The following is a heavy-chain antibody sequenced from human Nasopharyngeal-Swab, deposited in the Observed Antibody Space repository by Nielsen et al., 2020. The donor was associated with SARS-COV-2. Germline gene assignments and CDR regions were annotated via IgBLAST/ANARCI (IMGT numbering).Heavy chain of an antibody. CDR2: IYSGGST. Sequence: WIRQPPGKGLEWVSVIYSGGSTHYADSVKGRFTISRDNSKNTLYLQMNSLRAEDTAVYYCARDRFSGYMDVWGKGTTVTVSS. J-gene: IGHJ6*03. D-gene: IGHD6-25*01. CDR3: ARDRFSGYMDV. V-gene: IGHV3-53*01.